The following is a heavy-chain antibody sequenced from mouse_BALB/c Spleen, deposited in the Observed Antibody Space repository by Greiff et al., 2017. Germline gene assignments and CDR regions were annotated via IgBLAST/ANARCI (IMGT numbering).Heavy chain of an antibody. CDR3: ARDMITTGVGYFDV. Sequence: EVKLVESGGGLVQPGGSLKLSCAASGFTFSSYGMSWVRQTPDKRLELVATINSNGGSTYYPDSVKGRFTISRDNAKNTLYLQMSSLKSEDTAMYYCARDMITTGVGYFDVWGAGTTVTVSS. V-gene: IGHV5-6-3*01. CDR1: GFTFSSYG. CDR2: INSNGGST. J-gene: IGHJ1*01. D-gene: IGHD2-4*01.